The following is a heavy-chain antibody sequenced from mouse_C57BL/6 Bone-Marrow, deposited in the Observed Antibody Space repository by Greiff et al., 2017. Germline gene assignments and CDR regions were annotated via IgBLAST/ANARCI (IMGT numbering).Heavy chain of an antibody. CDR1: GYTFTSYW. D-gene: IGHD4-1*01. Sequence: QVQLQQPGAELVKPGASVKMSCKASGYTFTSYWITWVKQRPGQGLEWIGDIDPTDSCTNYNQKFKSKATLTVDTSSSTAYMQLSSLTSEDSAVYYCARSLRRLGGWFAYWGQGTMVTVSA. V-gene: IGHV1-55*01. CDR3: ARSLRRLGGWFAY. J-gene: IGHJ3*01. CDR2: IDPTDSCT.